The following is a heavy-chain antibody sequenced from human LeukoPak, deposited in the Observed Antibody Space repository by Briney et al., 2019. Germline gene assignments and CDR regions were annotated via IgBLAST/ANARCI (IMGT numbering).Heavy chain of an antibody. CDR2: LSGSSTYK. J-gene: IGHJ4*02. CDR3: ARGLPSYDMGFDY. Sequence: GESLTLSCAASGCTFSSHSMNWIRQAPGKGLEWVSSLSGSSTYKYYPESVKGRFTHSRDNAKNSLYLQMNSLRAEDTAVYYCARGLPSYDMGFDYWGQGTLVTVSS. V-gene: IGHV3-21*01. CDR1: GCTFSSHS. D-gene: IGHD3-9*01.